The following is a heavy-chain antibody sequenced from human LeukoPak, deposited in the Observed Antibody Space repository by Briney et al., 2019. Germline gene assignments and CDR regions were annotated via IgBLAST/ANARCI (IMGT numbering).Heavy chain of an antibody. J-gene: IGHJ4*02. Sequence: SETLSLTCTVSGGSISSYYWSWIRQPPGKGLEWIGYIYYSGSTNCNPSLKSRVTISVDTSKNQFSLKLSSVTAADTAVYYCARVKGMATIHFDYWGQGTLVTVSS. CDR1: GGSISSYY. CDR2: IYYSGST. D-gene: IGHD5-24*01. V-gene: IGHV4-59*01. CDR3: ARVKGMATIHFDY.